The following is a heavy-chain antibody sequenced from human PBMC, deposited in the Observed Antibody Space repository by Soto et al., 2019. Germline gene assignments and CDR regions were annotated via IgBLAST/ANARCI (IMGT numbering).Heavy chain of an antibody. Sequence: QVQLVQSGAEVKKPGASVKVSCKASGYTFTSYGISWVRQAPGQGLEWMGWISAYNGNTNYAQKLQGRVTMTTDTSTSTAYMELGSLRSDDTAVYYCVRDRDDILTGHPGSIGYGGRGSLVTVSS. CDR3: VRDRDDILTGHPGSIGY. CDR2: ISAYNGNT. J-gene: IGHJ4*02. CDR1: GYTFTSYG. V-gene: IGHV1-18*01. D-gene: IGHD3-9*01.